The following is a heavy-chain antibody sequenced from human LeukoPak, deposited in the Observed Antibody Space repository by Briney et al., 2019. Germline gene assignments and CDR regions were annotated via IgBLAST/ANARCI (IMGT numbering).Heavy chain of an antibody. CDR1: GLTVSSNS. V-gene: IGHV3-66*02. CDR2: VYRGGST. D-gene: IGHD7-27*01. J-gene: IGHJ4*02. Sequence: PGGSLRLSCAASGLTVSSNSMSWVRQAPGKGLEWVSVVYRGGSTYYADSVKGRFTLSRDNSKNTLYLQMNSLRPDDTAVYYCASSANWGSHWGQGTLVTVSS. CDR3: ASSANWGSH.